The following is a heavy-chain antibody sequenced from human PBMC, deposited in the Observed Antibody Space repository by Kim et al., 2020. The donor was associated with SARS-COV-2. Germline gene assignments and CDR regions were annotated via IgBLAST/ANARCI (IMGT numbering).Heavy chain of an antibody. V-gene: IGHV3-30*18. J-gene: IGHJ6*02. CDR3: AKDSSSSWFSKVYYYYGMHV. CDR2: VSYDGSNK. CDR1: GFTFSSYG. Sequence: GGSLRLSCAASGFTFSSYGMHWVRQAPGRGLEWLAVVSYDGSNKYYADSVKGRFTISRDNSKNTLYLQMNSLRAEDTAVYYCAKDSSSSWFSKVYYYYGMHVWGQGATVTVSS. D-gene: IGHD6-13*01.